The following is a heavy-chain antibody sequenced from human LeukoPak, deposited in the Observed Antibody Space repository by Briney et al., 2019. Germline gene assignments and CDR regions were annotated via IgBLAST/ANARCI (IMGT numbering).Heavy chain of an antibody. V-gene: IGHV4-39*01. Sequence: SETLSLTCTVSGGSISSSSYYWGWIRQPPGKGLEWIGSIYYSGSTYYNPSLKSRVTISVDTSKNQFSLKLSSVTAADTAVYYCARHGPLYYYDSSGFSDFDYWGQGTLVTVSS. CDR3: ARHGPLYYYDSSGFSDFDY. J-gene: IGHJ4*02. CDR1: GGSISSSSYY. CDR2: IYYSGST. D-gene: IGHD3-22*01.